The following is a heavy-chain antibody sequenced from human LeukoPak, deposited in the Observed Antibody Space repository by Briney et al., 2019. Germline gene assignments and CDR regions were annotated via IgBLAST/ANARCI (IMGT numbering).Heavy chain of an antibody. CDR1: EFTFSSYW. V-gene: IGHV3-7*01. Sequence: GGSLRLSCAASEFTFSSYWMSWVRQAPGKGLEWVADIKQDGSEQYYLASLEGRFTISRDNAKKSLYLQMNSLRAEDTALYYCAKRGTIAVRASWFDPWGQGTLVIVSS. CDR3: AKRGTIAVRASWFDP. J-gene: IGHJ5*02. D-gene: IGHD6-19*01. CDR2: IKQDGSEQ.